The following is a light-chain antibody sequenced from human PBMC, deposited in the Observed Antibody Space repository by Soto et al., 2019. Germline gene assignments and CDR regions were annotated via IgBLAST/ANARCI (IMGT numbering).Light chain of an antibody. Sequence: QSVLTQPPSVSGAPGQRVTISCTGSSCNNGAGYDVHWYQQRPGTVPKLLINGHTNGPSGVPERFSASKSGTSASLAITGLQAEDEADYYCQSYDSSLIGSVVSGGGTKLTVL. V-gene: IGLV1-40*01. J-gene: IGLJ2*01. CDR3: QSYDSSLIGSVV. CDR1: SCNNGAGYD. CDR2: GHT.